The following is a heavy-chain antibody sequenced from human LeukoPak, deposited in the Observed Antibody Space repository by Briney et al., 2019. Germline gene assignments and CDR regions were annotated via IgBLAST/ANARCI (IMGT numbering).Heavy chain of an antibody. CDR1: GFTFNNYY. D-gene: IGHD2-2*01. CDR3: AREPREYCSRIACPNWFDS. CDR2: LSASGGTT. Sequence: PGGSLRLSCAASGFTFNNYYMSWVRQAPGEGLDWVSALSASGGTTYYADSVKGRFTISRDNSENTLYLQMNSLRAEDTAVYYCAREPREYCSRIACPNWFDSWGQGTLVTVSS. J-gene: IGHJ5*01. V-gene: IGHV3-23*01.